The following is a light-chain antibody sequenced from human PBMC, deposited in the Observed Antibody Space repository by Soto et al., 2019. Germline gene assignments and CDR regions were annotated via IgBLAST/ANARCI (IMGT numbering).Light chain of an antibody. Sequence: QSALTQPASVSGSPGQSITISCTYTLVSWYQPHPGKAPKLMIYEGNKRPSGVSNRFSGSTSGNTASLTISGLQAEDEADYYCCSYAGQRVVFGGGTKLTVL. CDR3: CSYAGQRVV. V-gene: IGLV2-23*01. J-gene: IGLJ2*01. CDR2: EGN. CDR1: YTL.